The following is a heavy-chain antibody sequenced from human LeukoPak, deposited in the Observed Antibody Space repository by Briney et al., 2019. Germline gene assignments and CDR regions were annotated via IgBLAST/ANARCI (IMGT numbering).Heavy chain of an antibody. Sequence: SETLPLTCTVSGDSFSSGYWSWIRQPPGKGLEWIGYTSYSDSTRYSPSLKSRVTMSIDTSMNQFSLKVTSVTAADTAVYYCARGSSRFDCWGQGTLVTVSS. D-gene: IGHD6-13*01. V-gene: IGHV4-59*01. CDR2: TSYSDST. J-gene: IGHJ4*02. CDR1: GDSFSSGY. CDR3: ARGSSRFDC.